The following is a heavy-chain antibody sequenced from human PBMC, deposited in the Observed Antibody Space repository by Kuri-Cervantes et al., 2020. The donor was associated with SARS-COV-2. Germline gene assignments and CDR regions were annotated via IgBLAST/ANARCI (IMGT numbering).Heavy chain of an antibody. CDR2: IYTSGST. CDR1: GGSISSYY. Sequence: SETLSLTCTVSGGSISSYYWSWIRQPAGKGLEWIGRIYTSGSTNYNPSLKSRVTISVDTSKNQFSLRLSSVTAADTAVYYCARHNRHYDFWSGYSSPYNWFDPWGQGTLVTVSS. D-gene: IGHD3-3*01. CDR3: ARHNRHYDFWSGYSSPYNWFDP. J-gene: IGHJ5*02. V-gene: IGHV4-4*07.